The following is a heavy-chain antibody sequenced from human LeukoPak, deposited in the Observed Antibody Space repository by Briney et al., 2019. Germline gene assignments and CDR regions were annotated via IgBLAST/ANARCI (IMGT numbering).Heavy chain of an antibody. Sequence: GGSLRLSCAASGFTVSSNYMSWVRQAPGKGLEWVSVIYSGGSTYYADSVKGRFTISRDNSKNTLYLQMNSLRAEDTAVYYCARGLYSSGWGGYFQHWGQGTLVTVSS. CDR1: GFTVSSNY. CDR2: IYSGGST. D-gene: IGHD6-19*01. CDR3: ARGLYSSGWGGYFQH. J-gene: IGHJ1*01. V-gene: IGHV3-53*01.